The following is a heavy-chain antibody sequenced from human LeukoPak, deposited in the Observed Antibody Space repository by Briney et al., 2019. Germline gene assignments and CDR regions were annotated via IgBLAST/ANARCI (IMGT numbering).Heavy chain of an antibody. CDR1: GGSISSSNW. Sequence: SETLSLTCAVSGGSISSSNWWSWVRQPPGKGLEWIGEINHSGSTNYNPSLKSRVTISVDTSKNQFSLKLSSVTAADTAVYYCARTPNYDYVWGSYRYREYYFDYWGQGTLVTVSS. CDR3: ARTPNYDYVWGSYRYREYYFDY. V-gene: IGHV4-4*02. J-gene: IGHJ4*02. D-gene: IGHD3-16*02. CDR2: INHSGST.